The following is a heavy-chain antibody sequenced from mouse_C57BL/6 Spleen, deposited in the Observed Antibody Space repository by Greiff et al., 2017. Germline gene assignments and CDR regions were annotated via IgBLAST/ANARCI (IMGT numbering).Heavy chain of an antibody. V-gene: IGHV1-82*01. CDR1: GYAFSSSW. Sequence: VLLQQSGPELVKPGASVKISCKASGYAFSSSWMNWVKQRPGKGLEWIGRIYPGDGDTNYNGKFKGKATLTADKSSSTAYMQLSSLTSEDSAVYFCARCSYGSRYRFAYWGQGTLVTVSA. D-gene: IGHD1-1*01. CDR3: ARCSYGSRYRFAY. CDR2: IYPGDGDT. J-gene: IGHJ3*01.